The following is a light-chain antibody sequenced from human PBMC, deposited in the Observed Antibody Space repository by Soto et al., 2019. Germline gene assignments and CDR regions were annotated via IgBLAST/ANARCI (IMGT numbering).Light chain of an antibody. CDR2: GNT. J-gene: IGLJ2*01. CDR1: SSNIGAGYD. V-gene: IGLV1-40*01. CDR3: QSYDNSLSTSV. Sequence: QSVLTQPPSVSGAPGQRVTISCTGSSSNIGAGYDVHWYEQLPGTAPKLLIYGNTNRPSGVPDRFSGSKSGTSASLAITGLQAEDEADYYCQSYDNSLSTSVFGGRTKLTVL.